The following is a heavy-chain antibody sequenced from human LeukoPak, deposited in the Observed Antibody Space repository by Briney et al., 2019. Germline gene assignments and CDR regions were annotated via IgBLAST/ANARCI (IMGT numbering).Heavy chain of an antibody. J-gene: IGHJ4*02. D-gene: IGHD3-3*01. CDR1: GFTFSSSG. CDR2: VWYDGRNK. CDR3: ARGGLYDFWNPSDY. V-gene: IGHV3-33*01. Sequence: PGRSLRLSCAASGFTFSSSGMRWVRQAPGKGLEWVAGVWYDGRNKYHADSVKGRFTISRDDSRNTLYLQMNSLRAEDTAMYYCARGGLYDFWNPSDYWGQGTLVTVSS.